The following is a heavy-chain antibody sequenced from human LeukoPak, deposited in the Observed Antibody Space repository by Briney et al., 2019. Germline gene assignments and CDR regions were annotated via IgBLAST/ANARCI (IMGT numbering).Heavy chain of an antibody. V-gene: IGHV4-39*01. D-gene: IGHD5-18*01. CDR1: GGSISSSSYY. Sequence: PSETLSLTCTVSGGSISSSSYYWGWILQLPGKGLEWIGNIYYSGNTYYNPSLKSRVTISVDTSKNQFSLKLNSVTAADTAVYYCARLYSYGDYWGQGTLVTVSS. CDR3: ARLYSYGDY. CDR2: IYYSGNT. J-gene: IGHJ4*02.